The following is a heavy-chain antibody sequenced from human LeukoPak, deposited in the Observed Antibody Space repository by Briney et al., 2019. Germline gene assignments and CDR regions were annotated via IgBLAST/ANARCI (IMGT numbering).Heavy chain of an antibody. CDR3: AKDHRAYCGGDCVDFDY. V-gene: IGHV3-23*01. J-gene: IGHJ4*02. CDR1: GFTFSSYA. D-gene: IGHD2-21*02. Sequence: PGGSLRLSCAASGFTFSSYAMSWVRQAPGKGLEWVSAISGSGGSTYYADSVKGRFTISRDNSKNTLYLQMNSLRPEDTAVYYCAKDHRAYCGGDCVDFDYWGQGTPVTVSS. CDR2: ISGSGGST.